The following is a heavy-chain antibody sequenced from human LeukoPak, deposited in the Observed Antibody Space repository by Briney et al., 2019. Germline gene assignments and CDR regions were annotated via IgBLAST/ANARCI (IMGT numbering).Heavy chain of an antibody. D-gene: IGHD6-19*01. CDR1: GFSFSSYG. J-gene: IGHJ4*02. CDR2: IRSDGSNK. Sequence: GGSLRLSCAGSGFSFSSYGMHWVRQAPGKGLEWMAFIRSDGSNKYYADSVKGRFTISRDNSKNTLYLQMNSLRAEDTAVYYCARILDSAWGEPGYWGQGTLVTVSS. CDR3: ARILDSAWGEPGY. V-gene: IGHV3-30*02.